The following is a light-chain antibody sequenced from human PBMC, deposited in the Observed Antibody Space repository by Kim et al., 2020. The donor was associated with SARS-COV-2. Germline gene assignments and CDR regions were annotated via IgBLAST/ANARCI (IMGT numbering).Light chain of an antibody. CDR2: DAS. Sequence: VSAKEKVTITCRASQNIGSSLHWYQQKPDQAPKLLIKDASQFYRGVPSRFSGSGSGTDFTLTINSLEAEDAATYYCHQSSSIPRTFGQGTKVDIK. CDR3: HQSSSIPRT. CDR1: QNIGSS. J-gene: IGKJ1*01. V-gene: IGKV6-21*01.